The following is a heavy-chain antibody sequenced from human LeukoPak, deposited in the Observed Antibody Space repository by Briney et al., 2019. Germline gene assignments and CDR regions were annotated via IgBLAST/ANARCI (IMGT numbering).Heavy chain of an antibody. Sequence: ASVKVSCKASGGTFSSYAISWVRQAPGQGLEWMGGIIPIFGTANYAQKFQGRVTITADESTSTAYMELSSLRSEDTAVYYCAKSRSSSSASCYNYWGQGTLVTVSS. D-gene: IGHD2-2*02. CDR1: GGTFSSYA. CDR3: AKSRSSSSASCYNY. V-gene: IGHV1-69*13. J-gene: IGHJ4*02. CDR2: IIPIFGTA.